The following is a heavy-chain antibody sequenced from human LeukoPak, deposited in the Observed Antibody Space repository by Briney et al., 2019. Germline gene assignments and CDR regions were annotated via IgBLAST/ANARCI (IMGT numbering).Heavy chain of an antibody. J-gene: IGHJ4*02. CDR1: GFTVSSNY. CDR2: IYSGGST. CDR3: AKALYGDYGRFDY. Sequence: GGSLRLSCAASGFTVSSNYMSWVRQAPGKGLEWVSVIYSGGSTYYADSVKGRFTIPRDDSKNTLYLQMNSLRAEDTAVYYCAKALYGDYGRFDYWGQGTLVTVSS. D-gene: IGHD4-17*01. V-gene: IGHV3-53*01.